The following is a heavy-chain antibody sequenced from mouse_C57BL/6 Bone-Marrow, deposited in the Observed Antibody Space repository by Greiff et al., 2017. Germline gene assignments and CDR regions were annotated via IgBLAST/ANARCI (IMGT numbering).Heavy chain of an antibody. J-gene: IGHJ4*01. V-gene: IGHV1-72*01. CDR1: GYTFTSYW. D-gene: IGHD1-1*01. Sequence: QVQLQQPGAELVKPGASVKLSCKASGYTFTSYWMHWVKQRPGRGLEWIGRIDPNSGGTKYNEKFKSKATLTVDKPSSTAYMQRSSLTSEDAAVYYCARALCITRKGNAMDYWGQGTSVTVSS. CDR2: IDPNSGGT. CDR3: ARALCITRKGNAMDY.